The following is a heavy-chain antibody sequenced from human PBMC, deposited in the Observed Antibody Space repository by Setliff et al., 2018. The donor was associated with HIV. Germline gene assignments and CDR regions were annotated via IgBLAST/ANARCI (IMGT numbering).Heavy chain of an antibody. J-gene: IGHJ6*02. CDR2: IFYSGNT. Sequence: SETLSLTCTVSGGSISSSNYYWSWIRQHPGKGLEWIGYIFYSGNTYYNPSLKSRVTISVDTSKNQFSLKLSSVTAADTAVYYCARVGYCSSTSCCGGMDVWGQGTTVTVSS. CDR3: ARVGYCSSTSCCGGMDV. V-gene: IGHV4-31*03. CDR1: GGSISSSNYY. D-gene: IGHD2-2*03.